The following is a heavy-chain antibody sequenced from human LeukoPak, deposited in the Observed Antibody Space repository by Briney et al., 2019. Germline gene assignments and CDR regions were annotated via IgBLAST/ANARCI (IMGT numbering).Heavy chain of an antibody. V-gene: IGHV4-34*01. Sequence: SETLSLTCAVYGGSFSGYYWSWIRQPPGKGLEWIGEINHSGSTNYNPSLKSRVTISVDTSKNQFSLKLSSVTAADTAVYYCASLGNCGGDCSSGGVWGQGTLVTVSS. CDR2: INHSGST. CDR1: GGSFSGYY. J-gene: IGHJ4*02. D-gene: IGHD2-21*02. CDR3: ASLGNCGGDCSSGGV.